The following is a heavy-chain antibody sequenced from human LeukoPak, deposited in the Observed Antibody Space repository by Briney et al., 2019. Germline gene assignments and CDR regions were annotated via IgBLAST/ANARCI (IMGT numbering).Heavy chain of an antibody. CDR3: AGRGYWNWFDP. Sequence: SETLSLTCAVYGGSFSGYYWSWIRQPPGKGLEWIGEINHSGSTNYNPSLKSRVTISVDTSKNQFSLKLSSVTAADTAVYYCAGRGYWNWFDPWGQGTLVTVSS. CDR1: GGSFSGYY. V-gene: IGHV4-34*01. D-gene: IGHD5-18*01. CDR2: INHSGST. J-gene: IGHJ5*02.